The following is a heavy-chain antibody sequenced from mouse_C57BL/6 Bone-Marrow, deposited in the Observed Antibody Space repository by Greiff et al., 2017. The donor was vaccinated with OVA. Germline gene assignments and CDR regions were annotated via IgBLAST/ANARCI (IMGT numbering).Heavy chain of an antibody. CDR3: ARDYWYFDV. J-gene: IGHJ1*03. CDR2: IYPSDSET. V-gene: IGHV1-61*01. CDR1: GYTFTSYW. Sequence: QVQLQQPGAELVRPGSSVKLSCKASGYTFTSYWMAWVKQRPGQGLEWIGNIYPSDSETHYNQKFKDKATLTVDKSSSTAYMQLSSLTSEDSAVYYCARDYWYFDVWGTGTTVTVSS.